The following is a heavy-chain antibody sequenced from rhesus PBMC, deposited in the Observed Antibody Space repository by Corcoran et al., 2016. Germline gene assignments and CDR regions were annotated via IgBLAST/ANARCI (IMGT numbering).Heavy chain of an antibody. D-gene: IGHD4-23*01. CDR1: GGSISSNY. J-gene: IGHJ4*01. CDR2: IYGSGGST. CDR3: ARVLYSNKDY. Sequence: QVQLQESGPGLVKPSETLSLTCAVSGGSISSNYWSWIRQAPGKGLEWIGRIYGSGGSTNYNPSLKSRVTIATDTSKNQFALKLSSVTAADTVVYYCARVLYSNKDYWGQGVLVTVSS. V-gene: IGHV4-160*01.